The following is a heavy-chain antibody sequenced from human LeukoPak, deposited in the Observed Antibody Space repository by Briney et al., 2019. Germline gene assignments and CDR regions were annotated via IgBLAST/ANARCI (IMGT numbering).Heavy chain of an antibody. CDR3: AIGGNSGYDFLIGAIDY. Sequence: ASVKVSCKASGYTFTGYYMHWVRQAPGQGLEWMGWINPNSGGTNYAQKFQGRVTMTRDTSISTAYMELSRLRSDDTAMYYCAIGGNSGYDFLIGAIDYWGQGTLVTVSS. CDR2: INPNSGGT. D-gene: IGHD5-12*01. CDR1: GYTFTGYY. V-gene: IGHV1-2*02. J-gene: IGHJ4*02.